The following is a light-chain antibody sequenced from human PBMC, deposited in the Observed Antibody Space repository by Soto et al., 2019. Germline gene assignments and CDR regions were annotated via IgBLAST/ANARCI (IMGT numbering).Light chain of an antibody. Sequence: DIQMTQSPSSLSASVGDRVTITCRASQSIISYLNWFQQKPGKAPNLLIYTTSNLQSGVPSRFSCSGSGTEFTLTISSLQPEDFETYYCQQSYTTAYTFGQATKLEIE. V-gene: IGKV1-39*01. CDR2: TTS. J-gene: IGKJ2*01. CDR1: QSIISY. CDR3: QQSYTTAYT.